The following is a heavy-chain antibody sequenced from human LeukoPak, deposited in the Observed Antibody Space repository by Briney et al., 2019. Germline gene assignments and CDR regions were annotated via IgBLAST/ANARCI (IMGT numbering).Heavy chain of an antibody. CDR3: ARGRRGYSPYCFAY. Sequence: PGGSLRLSCAASGFTFNNYWMHWVRQVPGEGLVWVSRINSDGSRTNYVDSAKGRFTISRDNAKNTLFLQMSSLRAEDTAVYYCARGRRGYSPYCFAYWGQGTLVTVSS. J-gene: IGHJ4*02. D-gene: IGHD5-18*01. V-gene: IGHV3-74*01. CDR1: GFTFNNYW. CDR2: INSDGSRT.